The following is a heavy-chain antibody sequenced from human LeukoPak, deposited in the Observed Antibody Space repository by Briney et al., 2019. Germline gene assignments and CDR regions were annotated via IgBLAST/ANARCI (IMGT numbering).Heavy chain of an antibody. CDR1: GYTFTGYY. J-gene: IGHJ4*02. CDR3: ARLSMSRVPCFDY. D-gene: IGHD2-2*01. V-gene: IGHV1-2*02. CDR2: INPNSGGT. Sequence: GAPVKVSCKASGYTFTGYYMHWVRHAPGQGLEWMGWINPNSGGTNYAQKFQGRVTMTRDTSISTAYMELSRLRSDDTAVYYCARLSMSRVPCFDYWGQGTLVTVSS.